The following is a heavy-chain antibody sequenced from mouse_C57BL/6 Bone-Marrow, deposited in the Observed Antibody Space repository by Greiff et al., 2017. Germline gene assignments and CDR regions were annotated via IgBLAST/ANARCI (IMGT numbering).Heavy chain of an antibody. V-gene: IGHV5-6*01. CDR3: ARRFYYGSSSGYFAV. CDR1: GFTFSSYG. D-gene: IGHD1-1*01. J-gene: IGHJ1*03. CDR2: ISSGGSYT. Sequence: EVQGVESGGDLVKPGGSLKLSCAASGFTFSSYGMSWVRQTPDKRLEWVATISSGGSYTYYPESVKGRFTISRDNAKNTLYLQMSSLKSEDTALYYCARRFYYGSSSGYFAVWGTGTTVTVSS.